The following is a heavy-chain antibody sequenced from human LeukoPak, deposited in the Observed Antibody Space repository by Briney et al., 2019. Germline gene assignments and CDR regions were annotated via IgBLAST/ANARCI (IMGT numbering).Heavy chain of an antibody. CDR3: ARPLMYYYGSETYFWFDP. Sequence: GGSLRLSCAAAGFTFTTYWMGWVRQAPGKGLEWVANIKQDGSEKYYVDSVKGRFTISRDNAKNSLYLQMNSLRAEDTAMYYCARPLMYYYGSETYFWFDPWGQGTLVTVSS. D-gene: IGHD3-10*01. V-gene: IGHV3-7*01. CDR2: IKQDGSEK. J-gene: IGHJ5*02. CDR1: GFTFTTYW.